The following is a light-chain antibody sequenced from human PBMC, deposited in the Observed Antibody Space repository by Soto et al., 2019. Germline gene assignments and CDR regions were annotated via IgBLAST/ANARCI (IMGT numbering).Light chain of an antibody. J-gene: IGKJ4*01. V-gene: IGKV1-12*01. Sequence: DIHMTQSPSSVSASVGDSVIITCRASQDISSWVAWYQQKPGKAPKLLISAASSLESGVPRRFSGSGSGTDFTLIISSLQPEDFATYFCQQCDSFPFTFGGGTKVEIK. CDR2: AAS. CDR1: QDISSW. CDR3: QQCDSFPFT.